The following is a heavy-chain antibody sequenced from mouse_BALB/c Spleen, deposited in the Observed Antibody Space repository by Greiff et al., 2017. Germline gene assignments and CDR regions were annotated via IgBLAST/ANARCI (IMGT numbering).Heavy chain of an antibody. CDR3: TRENYYYGSSGYFDV. CDR2: IYPSDSYT. V-gene: IGHV1-69*02. CDR1: GYTFTSYW. D-gene: IGHD1-1*01. Sequence: QVQLQQPGAELVRPGASVKLSCKASGYTFTSYWINWVKQRPGQGLEWIGNIYPSDSYTNYNQKFKDKATLTVDKSSSTAYMQLSSPTSEDSAVYYCTRENYYYGSSGYFDVWGAGTTVTVSS. J-gene: IGHJ1*01.